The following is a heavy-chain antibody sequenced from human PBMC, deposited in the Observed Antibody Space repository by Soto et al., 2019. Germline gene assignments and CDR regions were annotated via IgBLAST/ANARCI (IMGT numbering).Heavy chain of an antibody. Sequence: PSQTLSLTCAISGDSVSSNSAAWNWIRQSPSRGLEWLGRTYYRSKWYNDYAVSVKSRITINPDTSRNQFSLQLNSVTPEDTAVYYCAMGKQWLVGYYYGLDVWGQGTTVTVSS. V-gene: IGHV6-1*01. D-gene: IGHD6-19*01. CDR3: AMGKQWLVGYYYGLDV. CDR2: TYYRSKWYN. CDR1: GDSVSSNSAA. J-gene: IGHJ6*02.